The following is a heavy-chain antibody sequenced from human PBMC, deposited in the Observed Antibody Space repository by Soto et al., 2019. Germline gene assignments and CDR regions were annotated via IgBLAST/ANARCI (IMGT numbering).Heavy chain of an antibody. CDR2: ISSSSSYI. V-gene: IGHV3-21*01. Sequence: GGSLRLSCAASGFTFSSYSMNWVRQAPGKGLEWVSSISSSSSYIYYADSVKGRFTISRDNAKNSLYLQMNSLRAEDTAVYYCARVHSGYDLSVYYYYMDVWDKGTTVTVSS. J-gene: IGHJ6*03. D-gene: IGHD5-12*01. CDR3: ARVHSGYDLSVYYYYMDV. CDR1: GFTFSSYS.